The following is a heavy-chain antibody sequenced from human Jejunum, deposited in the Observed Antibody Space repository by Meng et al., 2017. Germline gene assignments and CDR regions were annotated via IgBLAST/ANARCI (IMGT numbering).Heavy chain of an antibody. D-gene: IGHD6-19*01. V-gene: IGHV3-11*01. Sequence: GGSLRLSCAASGFTFSGSYMNWIRQAPGKGLEWVSYSHGNTVYYADSVKGRFTISRDNAKNSLYLQMNSLRAGDTAVYYCARGWLANWGQGTLVTVSS. CDR2: SHGNTV. CDR1: GFTFSGSY. J-gene: IGHJ4*02. CDR3: ARGWLAN.